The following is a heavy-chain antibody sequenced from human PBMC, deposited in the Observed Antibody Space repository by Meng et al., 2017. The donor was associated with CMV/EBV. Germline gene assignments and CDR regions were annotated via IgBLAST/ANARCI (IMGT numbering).Heavy chain of an antibody. Sequence: SETLSPTCAVLGGSFSGYSWSWIRQPPGKGLEWIGEINHSGSTNYNPSPKSRVTISVDTSKNQFSLKLSSVTAADTAVYYCARGRVSSWYGTSYYYYGMDVWGQGTTVTVSS. CDR3: ARGRVSSWYGTSYYYYGMDV. J-gene: IGHJ6*02. CDR2: INHSGST. D-gene: IGHD6-13*01. CDR1: GGSFSGYS. V-gene: IGHV4-34*01.